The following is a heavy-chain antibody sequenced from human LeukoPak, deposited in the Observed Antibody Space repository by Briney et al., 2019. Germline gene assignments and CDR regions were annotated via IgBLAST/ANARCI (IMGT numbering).Heavy chain of an antibody. J-gene: IGHJ4*02. V-gene: IGHV1-2*02. Sequence: ASVKVSCKASGYTFTGYHMHWVRQAPGQGLEWMGWINPNSGGTNYAQKFQGRVTMTRDTSISTAYMELSSLRSEDTAVYYCATDRRGDSSGWYFDYWGQGTLVTVSS. CDR3: ATDRRGDSSGWYFDY. CDR1: GYTFTGYH. D-gene: IGHD6-19*01. CDR2: INPNSGGT.